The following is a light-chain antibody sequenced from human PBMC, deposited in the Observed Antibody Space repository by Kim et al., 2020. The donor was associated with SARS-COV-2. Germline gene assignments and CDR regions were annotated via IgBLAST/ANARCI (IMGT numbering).Light chain of an antibody. CDR1: SLRSYY. Sequence: SSELTQDPAVSVALGQTVRITCQGDSLRSYYASWYQQKPGQAPLLVIYGKNNRPSGIPDRFSGSSSGNTASLTITGAQAEDEADYYCNSRDSSGPQVFCG. J-gene: IGLJ3*02. CDR2: GKN. V-gene: IGLV3-19*01. CDR3: NSRDSSGPQV.